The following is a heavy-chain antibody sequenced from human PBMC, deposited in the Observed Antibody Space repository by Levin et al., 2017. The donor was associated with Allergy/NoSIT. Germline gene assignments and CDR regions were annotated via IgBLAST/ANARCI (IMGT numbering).Heavy chain of an antibody. CDR1: GFAFSSYA. Sequence: SGGSLRLSCAASGFAFSSYAMTWVRQAPGKGLEWVSGISGSGDGTFYADSVKGRFTISRDNSKNTLYLQMNSLRVEDTAVYHCAKTISGATGWFDPWGQGSLVTVSS. V-gene: IGHV3-23*01. CDR2: ISGSGDGT. CDR3: AKTISGATGWFDP. D-gene: IGHD1-7*01. J-gene: IGHJ5*02.